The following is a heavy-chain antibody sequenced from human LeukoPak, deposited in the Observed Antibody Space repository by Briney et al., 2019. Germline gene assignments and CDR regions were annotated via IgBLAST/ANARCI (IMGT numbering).Heavy chain of an antibody. J-gene: IGHJ5*02. V-gene: IGHV1-8*01. D-gene: IGHD4-23*01. CDR2: MSPNSDNT. Sequence: GASVTVSFKASGYTFTSYDINWVRQATGQGLEWMGWMSPNSDNTGYAQKFQGRVTFTRDTSISTAYMELRSLTSEDTAVYYCARDYGGSSGWFDPWGQGTLVTVSS. CDR1: GYTFTSYD. CDR3: ARDYGGSSGWFDP.